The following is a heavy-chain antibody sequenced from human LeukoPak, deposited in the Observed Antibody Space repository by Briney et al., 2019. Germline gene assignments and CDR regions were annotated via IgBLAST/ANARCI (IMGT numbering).Heavy chain of an antibody. V-gene: IGHV4-61*02. D-gene: IGHD3-22*01. J-gene: IGHJ4*02. CDR1: GGSISSGSYY. CDR2: IYTSGST. Sequence: SETLSLTCTVSGGSISSGSYYWSRIRQPAGKGLEWIGRIYTSGSTNYNPSLKSRVTISVDTSKNQFSLKLSSVTAADTAVYYCARDNYYDSRVPFDYWGQGTLVTVSS. CDR3: ARDNYYDSRVPFDY.